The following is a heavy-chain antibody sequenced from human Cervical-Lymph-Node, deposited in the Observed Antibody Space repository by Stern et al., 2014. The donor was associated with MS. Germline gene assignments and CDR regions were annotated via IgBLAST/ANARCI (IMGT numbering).Heavy chain of an antibody. J-gene: IGHJ4*02. V-gene: IGHV3-11*01. D-gene: IGHD6-13*01. CDR2: ISPTGDTI. Sequence: QLVQSGGGLVKPGGSLRLSCAASGFTFIHSYMTWIRQAPGKGLEWISYISPTGDTIYYADSVKGRFTISRDNAQHSLYLQMNSLRAEDTAVYYCARERGASSWHDYWGQGTLVTVSS. CDR1: GFTFIHSY. CDR3: ARERGASSWHDY.